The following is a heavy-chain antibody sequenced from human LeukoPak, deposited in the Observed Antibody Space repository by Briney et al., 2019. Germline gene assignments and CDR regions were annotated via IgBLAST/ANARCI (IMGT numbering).Heavy chain of an antibody. D-gene: IGHD6-6*01. CDR1: GFTFSSYA. V-gene: IGHV3-23*01. J-gene: IGHJ5*02. CDR3: AKDKGDYSSSSSSYNWFDP. Sequence: GGSLRLSCAASGFTFSSYAMSWVRQAPGKGLEWVSAISGSGGSTYYADSVKGRFTISRDNSKNTMYLQMNSLRAEDTAVYYCAKDKGDYSSSSSSYNWFDPWGQGTLVTVSS. CDR2: ISGSGGST.